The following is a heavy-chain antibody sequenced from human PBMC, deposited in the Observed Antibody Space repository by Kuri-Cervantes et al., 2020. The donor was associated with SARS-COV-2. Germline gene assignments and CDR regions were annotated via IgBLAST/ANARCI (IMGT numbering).Heavy chain of an antibody. CDR2: ISSSSSTI. CDR1: GFTFSSYS. V-gene: IGHV3-48*01. J-gene: IGHJ5*02. D-gene: IGHD3-16*02. CDR3: ARGHNNYVWGSYRHSNWFDP. Sequence: GESLKISCAASGFTFSSYSMNWVRQAPGKGLEWVSYISSSSSTIYYADSVKGRFTISRDNAKNSLYLQMSSLRSEDTAVYYCARGHNNYVWGSYRHSNWFDPWGQGTLVTVSS.